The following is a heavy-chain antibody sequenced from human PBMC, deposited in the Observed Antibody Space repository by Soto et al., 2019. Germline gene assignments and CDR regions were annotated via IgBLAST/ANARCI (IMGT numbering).Heavy chain of an antibody. CDR2: INTDGSRT. J-gene: IGHJ5*02. CDR3: AKVATGSYNWFVP. Sequence: EVQLVESGGELVQPGGSLRLSCAASGFTFNNYWMHWVRQAPGKGLVWVSRINTDGSRTNYADSVKGRFTISRDNAKNTLYLQVDSLRAEDTAVYYCAKVATGSYNWFVPWGQGTLVTVSS. V-gene: IGHV3-74*01. D-gene: IGHD1-1*01. CDR1: GFTFNNYW.